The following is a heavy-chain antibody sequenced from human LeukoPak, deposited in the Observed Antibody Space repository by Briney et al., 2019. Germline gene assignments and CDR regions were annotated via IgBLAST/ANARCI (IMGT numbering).Heavy chain of an antibody. J-gene: IGHJ4*02. Sequence: ASVKVSCKASGYTFTGCYMHWVRQAPGQGLEWMGWINSNSGGTNYAQKFQGRVTMTRDTSISTAYMELSRLRSDDTAVYYCARDLKRGYSSGRYSWGTGSSNDYWGQGTLVTVSS. V-gene: IGHV1-2*02. CDR1: GYTFTGCY. D-gene: IGHD6-19*01. CDR3: ARDLKRGYSSGRYSWGTGSSNDY. CDR2: INSNSGGT.